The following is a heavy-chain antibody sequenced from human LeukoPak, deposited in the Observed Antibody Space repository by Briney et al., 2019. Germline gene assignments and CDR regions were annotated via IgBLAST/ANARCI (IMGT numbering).Heavy chain of an antibody. D-gene: IGHD1-26*01. Sequence: GESLKISCKGSGYSFTNYWIGWVRQMPGKGLEWMGIIYPGDSDTRYSPSFQGQVTISADKSISTAYLQWSSLKDSDTAMYYCARFTRWERLGWKHEHYFYLKDGLGQGTKVTGSS. V-gene: IGHV5-51*01. CDR2: IYPGDSDT. J-gene: IGHJ6*02. CDR3: ARFTRWERLGWKHEHYFYLKDG. CDR1: GYSFTNYW.